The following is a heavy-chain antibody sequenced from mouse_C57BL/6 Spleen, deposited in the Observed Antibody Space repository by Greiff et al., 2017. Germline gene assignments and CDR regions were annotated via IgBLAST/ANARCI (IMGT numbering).Heavy chain of an antibody. Sequence: QVQLQQSGAELVRPGASVTLSCKASGYTFTDYEMHWVKQTPVHGLEWIGAIDPETGGTAYNQKFKGKAILTADKSSSTAYMELRRLTSEDSAVYDCTRGYGNYEGWAMDDGGKGTSVTVSS. D-gene: IGHD2-10*02. CDR2: IDPETGGT. J-gene: IGHJ4*01. V-gene: IGHV1-15*01. CDR3: TRGYGNYEGWAMDD. CDR1: GYTFTDYE.